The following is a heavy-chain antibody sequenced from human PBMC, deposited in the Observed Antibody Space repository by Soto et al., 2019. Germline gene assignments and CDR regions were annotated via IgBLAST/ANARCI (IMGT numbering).Heavy chain of an antibody. V-gene: IGHV3-23*01. CDR1: GFTFSSYA. Sequence: EVQLLGSGGGLVQPGGSLRLSCAASGFTFSSYAMSWVRQAPGKGLEWVSAISGSGVSTYYADSVKGRFTISRDNSKNTLYLQMNSLRAEDTAVYYCAKEHHYSSSWSEFDYWGQGTLVTVPS. D-gene: IGHD6-13*01. J-gene: IGHJ4*02. CDR3: AKEHHYSSSWSEFDY. CDR2: ISGSGVST.